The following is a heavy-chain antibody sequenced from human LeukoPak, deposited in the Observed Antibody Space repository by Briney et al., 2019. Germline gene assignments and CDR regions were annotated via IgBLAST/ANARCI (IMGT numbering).Heavy chain of an antibody. Sequence: SETLSLTCAVYGGSFSGYYWSWVRQPPGKGLEWIGEINHSGSTNYNPSLKSRVTISVDTSKNQFSLKLSSVTAADTAVYYCARELRIITNFGVVIIGYYFDYWGQGTLVTVSS. J-gene: IGHJ4*02. CDR1: GGSFSGYY. V-gene: IGHV4-34*01. CDR2: INHSGST. D-gene: IGHD3-3*01. CDR3: ARELRIITNFGVVIIGYYFDY.